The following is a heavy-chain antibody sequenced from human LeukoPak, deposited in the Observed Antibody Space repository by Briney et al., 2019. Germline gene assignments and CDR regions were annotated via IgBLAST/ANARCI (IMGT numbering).Heavy chain of an antibody. CDR1: GGSISSYY. D-gene: IGHD1-26*01. J-gene: IGHJ4*02. Sequence: SETLSLTCTVSGGSISSYYWSWIRQPPGTGLEWIGSISYSGGTYYNPSLKSRVTISFDTSKNQFSLKLSSVTAADTAVYYCSRVGLGIPDDYWGQGTLVSVSS. V-gene: IGHV4-59*12. CDR3: SRVGLGIPDDY. CDR2: ISYSGGT.